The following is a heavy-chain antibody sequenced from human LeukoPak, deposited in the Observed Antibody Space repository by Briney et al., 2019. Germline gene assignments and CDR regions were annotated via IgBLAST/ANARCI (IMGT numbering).Heavy chain of an antibody. CDR1: GFTFSSYS. Sequence: PGGSLRLSCAASGFTFSSYSMNWVRQAPGKGLEWVSFISTSSSYIYYADSVKGRFTISRDNAKNSLYLQMNRLRAEDTAVYYCAKALYGGSFDYWGQGALVTVSS. J-gene: IGHJ4*02. CDR3: AKALYGGSFDY. CDR2: ISTSSSYI. V-gene: IGHV3-21*01. D-gene: IGHD2-2*02.